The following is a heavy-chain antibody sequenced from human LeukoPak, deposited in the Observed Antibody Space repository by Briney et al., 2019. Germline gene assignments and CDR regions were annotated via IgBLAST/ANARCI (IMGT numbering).Heavy chain of an antibody. CDR1: GVTFSSDA. V-gene: IGHV1-69*06. Sequence: SVKVSCKVSGVTFSSDAITWLRQVPGQGLEWMGGIIPIFGPPDYAQNFQDRLTISADKSTSTAYMELRSLRSDDTAVYYCVRSGRGTYYYFDYWGQGTLVTVSS. CDR3: VRSGRGTYYYFDY. CDR2: IIPIFGPP. D-gene: IGHD1-26*01. J-gene: IGHJ4*02.